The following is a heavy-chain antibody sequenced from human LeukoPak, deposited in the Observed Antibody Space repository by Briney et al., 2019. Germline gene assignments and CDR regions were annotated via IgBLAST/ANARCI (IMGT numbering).Heavy chain of an antibody. J-gene: IGHJ4*02. CDR1: GFTFSSYA. Sequence: GSLRLSCAASGFTFSSYAMHWVRQAPGKGLEYVSAISSNGGSTYYANSVKGRFTISRDNSKNTLYLQMGSLRAEDMAVYYCAREGAWRRYFDWLFYDYWGQGTLVTVSS. D-gene: IGHD3-9*01. CDR2: ISSNGGST. V-gene: IGHV3-64*01. CDR3: AREGAWRRYFDWLFYDY.